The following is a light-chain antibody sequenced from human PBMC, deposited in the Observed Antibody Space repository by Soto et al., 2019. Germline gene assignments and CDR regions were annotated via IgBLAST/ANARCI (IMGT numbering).Light chain of an antibody. CDR1: ESVSTY. V-gene: IGKV3-11*01. CDR3: QQRSNWPLT. CDR2: DAS. Sequence: EIVLTQSPATLSLSPGERATLSCRASESVSTYLAWYQQKPGQAPRLLMYDASNRVAGIPGRFSGSGSGTDFTLTISGLEPEDFAVYYCQQRSNWPLTFGGGTKVDIK. J-gene: IGKJ4*01.